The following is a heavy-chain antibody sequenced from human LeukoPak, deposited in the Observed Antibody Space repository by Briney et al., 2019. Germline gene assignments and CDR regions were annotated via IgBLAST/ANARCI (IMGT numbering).Heavy chain of an antibody. J-gene: IGHJ6*04. CDR3: ARGGITMVRGVFGYYYYGMDV. D-gene: IGHD3-10*01. CDR1: GGPFSGYY. V-gene: IGHV4-34*01. CDR2: INHSGST. Sequence: PSETLSLTCAVYGGPFSGYYWSWIRQPPGKGLEWIGEINHSGSTNYNPSLKSRVTISVDTSKNQFSLKLSSVTAADTAVYYCARGGITMVRGVFGYYYYGMDVWGKGTTVTVSS.